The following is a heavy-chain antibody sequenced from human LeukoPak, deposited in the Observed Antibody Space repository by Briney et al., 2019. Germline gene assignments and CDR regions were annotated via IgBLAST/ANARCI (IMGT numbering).Heavy chain of an antibody. J-gene: IGHJ6*02. CDR3: ARGFGESEYYYYGMDV. Sequence: KASETLSLTCTVSGGSISSSSYYWGWIRQPPGRGLDWIGTNYYAGGTYYNPSLKSRVTISVDTSKNQFSLRLSSVTAADTVVYYCARGFGESEYYYYGMDVWGQGTTVTVSS. CDR1: GGSISSSSYY. V-gene: IGHV4-39*01. CDR2: NYYAGGT. D-gene: IGHD3-10*01.